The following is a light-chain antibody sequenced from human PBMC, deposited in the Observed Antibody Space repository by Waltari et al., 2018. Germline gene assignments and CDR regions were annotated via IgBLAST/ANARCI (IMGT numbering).Light chain of an antibody. CDR3: MKATTWPFT. CDR2: KGA. J-gene: IGKJ2*01. V-gene: IGKV2-30*02. CDR1: QSLVHSSGSTY. Sequence: DVVMTQSPLSLPVTLGQSASISCRSSQSLVHSSGSTYLNWFHHRPGHPPRSLVYKGATRECGVQDRFSGSGSGNDFTLKISGVEAEDVGIYYCMKATTWPFTFGQGTTVEI.